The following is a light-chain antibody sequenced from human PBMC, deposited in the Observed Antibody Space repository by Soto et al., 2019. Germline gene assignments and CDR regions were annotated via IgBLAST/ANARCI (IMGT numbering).Light chain of an antibody. V-gene: IGLV1-40*01. CDR3: QSYDSSLSVNYV. J-gene: IGLJ1*01. CDR2: GNS. CDR1: SSNIGAGYD. Sequence: QPVLTQPTSVSGAPGQRVTISCTGSSSNIGAGYDVHWYQQLPGTAPKLLIHGNSNRPSGVPDRFSGSKSGTSASLASTGLQAEDEADYYCQSYDSSLSVNYVFGTGTKVTV.